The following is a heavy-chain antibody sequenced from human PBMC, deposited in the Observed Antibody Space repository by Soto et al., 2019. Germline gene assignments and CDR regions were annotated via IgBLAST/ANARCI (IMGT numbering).Heavy chain of an antibody. Sequence: GGSLRLSCAASGFTVSSNYMSWVRQAPGKGLEWVSVIYSGGSTYYADSVKGRFTISRDNSKNTLYLQMNSLRAEDTAVYYCARAETVTLIAFDIWGQGTMVTVSS. D-gene: IGHD4-17*01. CDR3: ARAETVTLIAFDI. CDR2: IYSGGST. V-gene: IGHV3-53*01. J-gene: IGHJ3*02. CDR1: GFTVSSNY.